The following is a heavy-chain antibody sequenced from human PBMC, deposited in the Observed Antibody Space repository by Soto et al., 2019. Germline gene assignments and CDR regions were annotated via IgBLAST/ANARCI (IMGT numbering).Heavy chain of an antibody. Sequence: ASVKVSCKASGYSFTNNDVSWVRQATGQGLEWMGWMNPGSGDTGYAQKFQGRVTMTRDISIATAYMELSSLRSDDTAVYYCAKDSAIDYYVSFGLDHWGQGTLVTVSS. CDR2: MNPGSGDT. V-gene: IGHV1-8*01. J-gene: IGHJ4*02. CDR1: GYSFTNND. CDR3: AKDSAIDYYVSFGLDH. D-gene: IGHD3-22*01.